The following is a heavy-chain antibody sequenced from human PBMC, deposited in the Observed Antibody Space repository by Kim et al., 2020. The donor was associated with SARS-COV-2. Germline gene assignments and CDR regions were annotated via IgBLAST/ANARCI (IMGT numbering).Heavy chain of an antibody. D-gene: IGHD2-8*01. J-gene: IGHJ6*02. V-gene: IGHV4-39*01. CDR3: ARTNRVYYYYGMEV. CDR2: IYYSGST. Sequence: SETLSLTCTVSGGSISSSSYYWGWIRQPPGKGLEWIGSIYYSGSTYYNPSLKSRVTISVDTSKNQFSLKLSSVTAADTAVYYCARTNRVYYYYGMEVWGQGTTVTVSS. CDR1: GGSISSSSYY.